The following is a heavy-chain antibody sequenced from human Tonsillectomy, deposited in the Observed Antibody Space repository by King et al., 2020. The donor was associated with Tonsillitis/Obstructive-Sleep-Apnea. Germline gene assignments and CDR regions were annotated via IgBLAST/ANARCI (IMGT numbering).Heavy chain of an antibody. J-gene: IGHJ3*02. CDR2: IKSKTDSWTT. CDR1: GFTFTNAW. Sequence: VQLVESGGGLIKPGESLRLSCAASGFTFTNAWMSWVRQAPGKGLEWVGRIKSKTDSWTTDYAAPVKGRFTISRDDSKNTLYLQMNSLKTEDTAVYYCTRYRVSSGYFPYGAFDIWGQGTMVTVSS. V-gene: IGHV3-15*01. CDR3: TRYRVSSGYFPYGAFDI. D-gene: IGHD3-22*01.